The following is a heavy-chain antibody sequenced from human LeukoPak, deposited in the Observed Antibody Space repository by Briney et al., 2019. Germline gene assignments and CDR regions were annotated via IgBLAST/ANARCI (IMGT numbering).Heavy chain of an antibody. D-gene: IGHD1-26*01. CDR3: ASNRGEPTFDY. V-gene: IGHV1-69*06. CDR2: IIPIFGTA. CDR1: GYTFTSYD. Sequence: SVKVSCKASGYTFTSYDINWVRQAPGQGLGWMGGIIPIFGTANYAQKFQGRVTITADKSTSTAYMELSSLRSEDTAVYYCASNRGEPTFDYWGQGTLVTVSS. J-gene: IGHJ4*02.